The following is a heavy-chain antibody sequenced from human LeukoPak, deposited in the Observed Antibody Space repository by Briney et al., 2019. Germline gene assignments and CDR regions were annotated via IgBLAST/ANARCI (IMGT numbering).Heavy chain of an antibody. CDR1: GFPFDNYG. V-gene: IGHV3-20*04. J-gene: IGHJ4*02. CDR2: ITWNGGIT. D-gene: IGHD6-19*01. Sequence: GGSLRLSCAASGFPFDNYGMAWVRQAPGKGLEWVSGITWNGGITAYADSVKGRFTISRDNAKNSLYLQMNSLRTEDTALYYCARDGPVAGVELDQWGQGTLVTVSS. CDR3: ARDGPVAGVELDQ.